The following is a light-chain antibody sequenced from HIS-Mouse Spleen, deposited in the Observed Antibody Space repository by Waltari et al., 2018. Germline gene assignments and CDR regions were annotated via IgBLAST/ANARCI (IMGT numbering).Light chain of an antibody. V-gene: IGKV3-20*01. J-gene: IGKJ1*01. Sequence: EIVLTQSPGTLSLSPGERATLSCRASQSVSSSYLAWYQQKPGQAPRLLIEGASSRATGIPDRFSGSGSGTDFTLTISRLEPEDFAVYYCQQYGSSPPWPFGQGTKVEIK. CDR3: QQYGSSPPWP. CDR1: QSVSSSY. CDR2: GAS.